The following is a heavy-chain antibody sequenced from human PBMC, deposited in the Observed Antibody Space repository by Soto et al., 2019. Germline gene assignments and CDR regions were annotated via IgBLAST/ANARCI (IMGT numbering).Heavy chain of an antibody. J-gene: IGHJ6*02. CDR2: IYPGDSDT. CDR1: GYSFTSYW. D-gene: IGHD2-2*02. Sequence: PGESLKISCKGSGYSFTSYWIGWVRQMTGKGLEWMGIIYPGDSDTRYSPSFQGQVTISADKSISTAYLQWSSLKASDTAMYYCARHRYCSRIGCYMVGYYGMDVWGQGTTVTVSS. CDR3: ARHRYCSRIGCYMVGYYGMDV. V-gene: IGHV5-51*01.